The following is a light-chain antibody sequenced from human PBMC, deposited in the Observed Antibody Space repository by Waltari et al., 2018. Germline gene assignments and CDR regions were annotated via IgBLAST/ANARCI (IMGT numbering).Light chain of an antibody. Sequence: DIQMTTSPSSVSASVVDRVTITCRASQSISNYLYWYQQKTGKAPKVLIYAVSSLQSGAPSRFSGSGSATDFTLTISSLQPEDFATYYCQQSYSTPYTFGQGTKLEIK. CDR2: AVS. V-gene: IGKV1-39*01. J-gene: IGKJ2*01. CDR1: QSISNY. CDR3: QQSYSTPYT.